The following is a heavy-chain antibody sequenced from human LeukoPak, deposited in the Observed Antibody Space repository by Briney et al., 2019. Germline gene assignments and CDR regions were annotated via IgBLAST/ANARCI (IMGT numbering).Heavy chain of an antibody. CDR1: GGSISSSNW. J-gene: IGHJ4*02. Sequence: SETLSLTCAVSGGSISSSNWWSWVRQPPGKGLEWIGEIYHSGSTNYNPSLKSRVTLSQDTSKNQFYLRLTSVTAADTAVYYCARDGGGNRNFDYWGQGTLVTVSS. V-gene: IGHV4-4*02. D-gene: IGHD4-23*01. CDR3: ARDGGGNRNFDY. CDR2: IYHSGST.